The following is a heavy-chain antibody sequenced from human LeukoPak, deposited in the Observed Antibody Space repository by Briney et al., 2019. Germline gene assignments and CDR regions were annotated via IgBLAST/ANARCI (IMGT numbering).Heavy chain of an antibody. CDR2: INPSDGTT. J-gene: IGHJ4*02. Sequence: ASVKVSCKTSGYIFSSYSIHWVRQAPGQGLEWMGEINPSDGTTNNAQRFRGRVTVTRDTSTGTVYMDRSSLRSDDTAVYYCARRSTKYYYFDFWGQGTLVTVSS. CDR1: GYIFSSYS. CDR3: ARRSTKYYYFDF. D-gene: IGHD2/OR15-2a*01. V-gene: IGHV1-46*01.